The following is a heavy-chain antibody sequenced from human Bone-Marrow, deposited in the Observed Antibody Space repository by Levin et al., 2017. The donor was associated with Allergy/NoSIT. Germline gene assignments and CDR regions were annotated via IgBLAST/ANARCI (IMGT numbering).Heavy chain of an antibody. J-gene: IGHJ4*02. D-gene: IGHD2/OR15-2a*01. CDR2: ISHGGNRA. Sequence: GGSLRLSCEASGFTFGHHGFHWVRQAPGKGLEWVGFISHGGNRADYADSVKGRFIMSRDTSINTVFLQMNNLRHEDTARYYCARQSGLSFSLDFWGQGTLVSVSS. CDR1: GFTFGHHG. V-gene: IGHV3-30*04. CDR3: ARQSGLSFSLDF.